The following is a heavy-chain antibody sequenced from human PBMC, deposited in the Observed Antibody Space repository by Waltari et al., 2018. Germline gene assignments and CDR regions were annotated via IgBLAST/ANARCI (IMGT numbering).Heavy chain of an antibody. J-gene: IGHJ3*02. V-gene: IGHV3-21*01. CDR1: GFTFSSYS. D-gene: IGHD1-1*01. Sequence: EVQLVESGGGLVKPGGSLRLSCAASGFTFSSYSMNWVRQAPGKGLKWVSSISSSSSYIYYADSVKGRFTISRDNAKNALYLQMNSLRAEDTAVYYCARDRDGDNEGGAFDIWGQGTMVTVSS. CDR3: ARDRDGDNEGGAFDI. CDR2: ISSSSSYI.